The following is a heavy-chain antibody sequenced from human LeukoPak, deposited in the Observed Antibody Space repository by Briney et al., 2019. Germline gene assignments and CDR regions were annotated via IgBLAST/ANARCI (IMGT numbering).Heavy chain of an antibody. CDR3: VRVGSGWFFDY. D-gene: IGHD6-19*01. Sequence: SETLSLTCTVSGGSISSYYWSWIRQPPGKGLEWIGYIYYTGSTNYNPSLKSRVTISVDTSKNHFSLKLSSVTAADTAVYYCVRVGSGWFFDYWGQGTLVTVSS. J-gene: IGHJ4*02. CDR2: IYYTGST. V-gene: IGHV4-59*01. CDR1: GGSISSYY.